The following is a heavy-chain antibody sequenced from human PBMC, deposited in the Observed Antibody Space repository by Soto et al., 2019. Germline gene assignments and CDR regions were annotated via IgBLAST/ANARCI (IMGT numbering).Heavy chain of an antibody. CDR3: AREVVVAATAWCYFDY. D-gene: IGHD2-15*01. V-gene: IGHV4-59*12. J-gene: IGHJ4*02. CDR1: GGSLSSYY. Sequence: SDTLSLTCTVSGGSLSSYYWSWIRQPPGKGLEWIGYIYYSGSTNYNPSLKSRVTISVDTSKNQFSLKLSSVTAADTAVYYCAREVVVAATAWCYFDYWGQGTLVTVSS. CDR2: IYYSGST.